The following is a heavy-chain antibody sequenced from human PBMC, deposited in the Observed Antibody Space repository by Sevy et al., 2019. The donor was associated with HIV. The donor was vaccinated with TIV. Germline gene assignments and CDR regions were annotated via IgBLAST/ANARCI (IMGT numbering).Heavy chain of an antibody. CDR1: GFTFSSYS. J-gene: IGHJ5*02. V-gene: IGHV3-21*01. CDR3: ARELLSNWFDP. CDR2: ISSSSSYI. Sequence: GGSLRLSCAASGFTFSSYSMNWVRQAPGKGLEWVSSISSSSSYIYYADSVKGRFTISRDNAKNSLYLQMNSLRAEDTAVYYCARELLSNWFDPCGQGTLVTVSS.